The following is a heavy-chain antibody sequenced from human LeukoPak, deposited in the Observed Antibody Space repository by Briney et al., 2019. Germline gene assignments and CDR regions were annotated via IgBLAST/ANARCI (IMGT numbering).Heavy chain of an antibody. D-gene: IGHD3-10*01. J-gene: IGHJ4*02. Sequence: SGTLSLTCAVSGGSISSSNWRSWVRQPPGKGLEWIGEIYHSGSTNYNPSLKSRVTISVDKSKNQFSLKLSSVTAADTAVYYCARDLHYGSGSYSFDYWGQGTLVTVSS. CDR3: ARDLHYGSGSYSFDY. CDR2: IYHSGST. CDR1: GGSISSSNW. V-gene: IGHV4-4*02.